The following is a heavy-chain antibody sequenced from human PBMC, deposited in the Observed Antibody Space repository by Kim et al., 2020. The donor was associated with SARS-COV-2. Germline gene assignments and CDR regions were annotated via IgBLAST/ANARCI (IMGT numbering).Heavy chain of an antibody. V-gene: IGHV3-15*01. CDR2: IKSKAVGETI. Sequence: GGSLRLSCAASGFIFSNAWMNWVRQAPGKGLEWVGRIKSKAVGETIDYAAPVRGRFSISRDDSKNMVHLQMNSLKTEDTAVYHCATGDCSGGECLFPDWGQGTPVTVSS. CDR1: GFIFSNAW. CDR3: ATGDCSGGECLFPD. J-gene: IGHJ4*02. D-gene: IGHD2-15*01.